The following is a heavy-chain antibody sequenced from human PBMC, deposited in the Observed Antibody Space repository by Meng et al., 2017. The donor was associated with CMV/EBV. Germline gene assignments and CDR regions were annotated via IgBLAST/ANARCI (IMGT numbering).Heavy chain of an antibody. CDR2: INPNSGGT. Sequence: ASVKVSCKASGYTFTGYYMHWVRQAPGQGLEWMGWINPNSGGTNYAQKFQGRVTMTRDTSISTAYMELSRLRSDDTAVYYCARDLYDCSSTSCYRYYYYYYGMDVWGQGTTVTVSS. J-gene: IGHJ6*02. D-gene: IGHD2-2*01. CDR3: ARDLYDCSSTSCYRYYYYYYGMDV. CDR1: GYTFTGYY. V-gene: IGHV1-2*02.